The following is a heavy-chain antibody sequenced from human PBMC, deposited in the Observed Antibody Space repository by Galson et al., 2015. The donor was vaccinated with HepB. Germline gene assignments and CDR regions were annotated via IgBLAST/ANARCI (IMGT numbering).Heavy chain of an antibody. CDR3: ARDPSGTYYYDY. CDR2: ISYDGSSK. CDR1: GFTFSSYA. D-gene: IGHD1-26*01. V-gene: IGHV3-30-3*01. J-gene: IGHJ4*02. Sequence: SLRLSCAASGFTFSSYAMHWVRQAPGKGLEWVASISYDGSSKYYADSVKGRFTISRDNSKSTLYLQMNSLGAEDTAAYYCARDPSGTYYYDYWGQGTLVTVSS.